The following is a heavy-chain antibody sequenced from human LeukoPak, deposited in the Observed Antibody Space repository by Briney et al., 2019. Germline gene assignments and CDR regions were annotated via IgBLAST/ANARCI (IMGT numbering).Heavy chain of an antibody. D-gene: IGHD2-2*01. Sequence: PGGSLRLSCAASGFTFSSYAMHWVRQAPGKGLEYVSAISSNGGSTYYANSVKGRFTISRDNSKNTLYLQMGSLRAEDMAVYYCARARARYCSSTNCYPFDPWGQGTLVTVSS. J-gene: IGHJ5*02. CDR3: ARARARYCSSTNCYPFDP. V-gene: IGHV3-64*01. CDR1: GFTFSSYA. CDR2: ISSNGGST.